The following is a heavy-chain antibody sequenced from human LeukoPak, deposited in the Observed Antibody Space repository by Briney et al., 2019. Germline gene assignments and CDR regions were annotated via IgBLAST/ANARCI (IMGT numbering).Heavy chain of an antibody. CDR3: ARGRATVAGDDFDY. CDR2: ISSSGSTI. Sequence: GGSLRLSCAASGFTFSSYEMNWVRQAPGKGLEGGSYISSSGSTIYYADSVKGRFTISRDNAKNSLYLQMNSLRAEDTAVYYCARGRATVAGDDFDYWGQGTLVTVSS. CDR1: GFTFSSYE. V-gene: IGHV3-48*03. J-gene: IGHJ4*02. D-gene: IGHD6-19*01.